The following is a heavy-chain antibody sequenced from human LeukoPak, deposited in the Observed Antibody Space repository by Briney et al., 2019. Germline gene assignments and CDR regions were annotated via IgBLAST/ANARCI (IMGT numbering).Heavy chain of an antibody. CDR2: INHSGST. V-gene: IGHV4-34*01. J-gene: IGHJ4*02. CDR1: GGSFSGYY. D-gene: IGHD3-10*01. Sequence: SETLSLTCAVYGGSFSGYYWSWIRQPPGKGLEWIGEINHSGSTNYNPSLKSRVTISVDTSKNQFSLKLSSVTAADTAVYYCARLRGLWFGELLDSIIDYWGQGTLVTVSS. CDR3: ARLRGLWFGELLDSIIDY.